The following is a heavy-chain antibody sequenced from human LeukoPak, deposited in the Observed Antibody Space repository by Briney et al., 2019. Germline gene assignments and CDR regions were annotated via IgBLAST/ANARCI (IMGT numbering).Heavy chain of an antibody. D-gene: IGHD3-22*01. Sequence: PSETPSLTCTVSGGSLSSSNSYWGWVRQPPGKGLGWIGTIHYSGSTYYNPSLKSRVTISVDTSKNQFSLKLRSVTGADTAVYYCARHVADTLVPNSSSFTGEDNCFDPWGQGTLVTVSS. CDR3: ARHVADTLVPNSSSFTGEDNCFDP. CDR1: GGSLSSSNSY. J-gene: IGHJ5*02. V-gene: IGHV4-39*01. CDR2: IHYSGST.